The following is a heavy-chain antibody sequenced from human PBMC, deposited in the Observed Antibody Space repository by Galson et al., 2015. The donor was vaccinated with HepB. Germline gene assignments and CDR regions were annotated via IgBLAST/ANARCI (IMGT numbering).Heavy chain of an antibody. CDR2: IWYDGSNK. J-gene: IGHJ4*02. CDR1: GFTFSSYG. Sequence: SLRLSCAASGFTFSSYGMHWVRQAPGKGLEWVAVIWYDGSNKYYADSVKGRFTISRDNSKNTLYLQMNSLRAEDTAVYYCARDRKSPYGLYYGGNSLDYWGQGTLVTVSS. D-gene: IGHD4-23*01. V-gene: IGHV3-33*01. CDR3: ARDRKSPYGLYYGGNSLDY.